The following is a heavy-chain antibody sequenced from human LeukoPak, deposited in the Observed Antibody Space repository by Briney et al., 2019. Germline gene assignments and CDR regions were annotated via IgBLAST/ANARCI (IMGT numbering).Heavy chain of an antibody. J-gene: IGHJ4*02. V-gene: IGHV3-74*03. CDR3: SRSQFDY. CDR1: GFPFSSYW. Sequence: GGSLRLSCEPSGFPFSSYWMLWVRQAPGKGLVWVPRISGDGTIKTYADFVRGRFTISRDNTKNILYLQMNSLRVEDTAIYFCSRSQFDYWGQGVLVTVSS. CDR2: ISGDGTIK.